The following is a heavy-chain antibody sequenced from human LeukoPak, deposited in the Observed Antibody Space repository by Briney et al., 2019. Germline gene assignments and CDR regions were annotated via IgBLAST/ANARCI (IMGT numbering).Heavy chain of an antibody. CDR3: AKVNQDIVVVVAATSIAAFDI. D-gene: IGHD2-15*01. CDR1: GFTFSSYG. V-gene: IGHV3-33*06. J-gene: IGHJ3*02. CDR2: IWYDGSNK. Sequence: PGGSLRLSCAASGFTFSSYGMHWVRQAPGKGLEWVAVIWYDGSNKYYADSVKGRFTISRDNSKNTLYLQMNSLRAEDTAVYYCAKVNQDIVVVVAATSIAAFDIWGQGTMVTVSS.